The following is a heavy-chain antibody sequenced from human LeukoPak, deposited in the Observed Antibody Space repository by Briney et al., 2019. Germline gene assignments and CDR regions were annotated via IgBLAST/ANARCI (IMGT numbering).Heavy chain of an antibody. CDR3: ATGGALGELAILA. D-gene: IGHD3-16*01. CDR1: F. J-gene: IGHJ1*01. Sequence: FWNWLRRPAGKGLEWIGRTHASRKSNYNPSFKTRVTMSVDTSKSQISLRLNSMTAADTAVYYCATGGALGELAILAWGQGTLVSVSS. V-gene: IGHV4-4*07. CDR2: THASRKS.